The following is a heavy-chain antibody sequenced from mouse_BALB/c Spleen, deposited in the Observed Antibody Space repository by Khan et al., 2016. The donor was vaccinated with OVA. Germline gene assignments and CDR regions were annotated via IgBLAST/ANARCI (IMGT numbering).Heavy chain of an antibody. Sequence: EVELVESGGDLVKPGGSLKLSCAVSGFTFSSYVMSWVRQTPEKRLEWVASISSGGTTAYPDSVKGRFTISRDTARNIMYLQMSSLRSEDTAMYYCAREAYRYDEYYFDYWGQGSTLTGSS. CDR1: GFTFSSYV. V-gene: IGHV5-6-5*01. D-gene: IGHD2-14*01. CDR2: ISSGGTT. CDR3: AREAYRYDEYYFDY. J-gene: IGHJ2*01.